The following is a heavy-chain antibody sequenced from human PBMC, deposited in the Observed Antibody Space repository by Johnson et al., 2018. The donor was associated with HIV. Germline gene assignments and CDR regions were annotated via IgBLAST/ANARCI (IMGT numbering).Heavy chain of an antibody. D-gene: IGHD2-15*01. CDR3: ARERYGSQAIDAFDI. V-gene: IGHV3-NL1*01. CDR1: GFTFSSYA. CDR2: IYSGGST. Sequence: QVQLVESGGGVVQPGRSLRLSCAASGFTFSSYAMHWVRQAPGKGLEWVAVIYSGGSTYYADSVKGRFTISRDNSKNTLYLQMNSLRAEDMAVYYCARERYGSQAIDAFDIRGQGTMVTVSS. J-gene: IGHJ3*02.